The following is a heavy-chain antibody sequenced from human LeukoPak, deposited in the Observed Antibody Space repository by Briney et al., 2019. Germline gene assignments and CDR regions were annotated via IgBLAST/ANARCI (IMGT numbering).Heavy chain of an antibody. CDR1: GFTFSSYD. J-gene: IGHJ4*02. Sequence: GGSLRLSCAACGFTFSSYDMHWVRQATGKGLEWVSAIGTAGDTYYPGSVKGQFTISRENAKNSLYLQMNSLRAEDTAVYYCARLREIPVFGVVTKSTSYFDYWGQGTLVTVSS. CDR3: ARLREIPVFGVVTKSTSYFDY. V-gene: IGHV3-13*03. D-gene: IGHD3-3*01. CDR2: IGTAGDT.